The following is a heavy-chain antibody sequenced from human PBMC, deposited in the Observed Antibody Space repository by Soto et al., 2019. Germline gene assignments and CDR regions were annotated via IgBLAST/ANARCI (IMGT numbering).Heavy chain of an antibody. V-gene: IGHV4-59*01. CDR2: IYYSGST. D-gene: IGHD2-2*01. CDR1: GVSLSGFY. Sequence: PSETLSLTCAVSGVSLSGFYWSWIRQPPGKGLEYIGYIYYSGSTYYNPSLKSRVTVSLDSSKNQFSLKVTSVTAADTAVYYCARREPDIVVVPAATGAFDIWGQGTMVTVSS. CDR3: ARREPDIVVVPAATGAFDI. J-gene: IGHJ3*02.